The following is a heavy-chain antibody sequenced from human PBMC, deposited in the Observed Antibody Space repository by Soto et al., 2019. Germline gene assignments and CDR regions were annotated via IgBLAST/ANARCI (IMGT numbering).Heavy chain of an antibody. J-gene: IGHJ6*02. CDR1: GFTFSSYG. Sequence: QVQLVESGGGVVQPGRSLRLSCAASGFTFSSYGRHWVRQAPDKELEWVAVISYDGSNKYYADSVKGRFTISRDNSKNTLYLQMNSLRAEDTAVYYCAKDLLRPGRAYGMDVWGQGTTVTVSS. CDR3: AKDLLRPGRAYGMDV. V-gene: IGHV3-30*18. CDR2: ISYDGSNK.